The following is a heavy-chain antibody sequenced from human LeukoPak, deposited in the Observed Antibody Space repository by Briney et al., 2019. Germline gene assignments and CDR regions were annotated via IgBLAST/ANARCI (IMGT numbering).Heavy chain of an antibody. J-gene: IGHJ5*02. CDR2: MIPIFGTA. V-gene: IGHV1-69*06. CDR1: GYTFTSYG. CDR3: ARDGVYSSEGWFDP. D-gene: IGHD6-25*01. Sequence: SVKVSCKASGYTFTSYGISWVRQAPGQGLEWMGGMIPIFGTANYAQKFQGRVTITADKSTSTAYMEQSSLRSEDTAVYYCARDGVYSSEGWFDPWGQGTLVTVSS.